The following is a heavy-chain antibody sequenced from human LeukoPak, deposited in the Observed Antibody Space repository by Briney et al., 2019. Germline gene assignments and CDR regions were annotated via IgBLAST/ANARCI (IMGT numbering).Heavy chain of an antibody. CDR1: GFTFSNAW. CDR2: IKSKTDGGTT. D-gene: IGHD3-22*01. J-gene: IGHJ5*02. Sequence: GGSLRLSCAASGFTFSNAWMSWVRQALGKGLEWVGRIKSKTDGGTTDYAAPMKGRFTISRDDSKNTLYLQMNSLKTEDTAVYYCTTDPITMIVVVHNWFDPWGQGTLVTVSS. CDR3: TTDPITMIVVVHNWFDP. V-gene: IGHV3-15*01.